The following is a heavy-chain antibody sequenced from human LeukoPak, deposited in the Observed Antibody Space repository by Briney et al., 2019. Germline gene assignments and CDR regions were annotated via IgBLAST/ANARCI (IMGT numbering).Heavy chain of an antibody. V-gene: IGHV3-23*01. J-gene: IGHJ4*02. CDR1: GFTFSSYS. CDR3: AKDLAEMATIIDY. D-gene: IGHD5-24*01. CDR2: ITGSGGST. Sequence: PGGSLRLSCAASGFTFSSYSMNWVRQAPGKGLEWVSAITGSGGSTYYADSVKGWFTISRDNSKNTLYLQMNSLRAEDTAVYYCAKDLAEMATIIDYWGQGTLVTVSS.